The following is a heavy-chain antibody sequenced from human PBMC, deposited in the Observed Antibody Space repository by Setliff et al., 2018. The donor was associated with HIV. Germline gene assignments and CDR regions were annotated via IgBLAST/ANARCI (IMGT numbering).Heavy chain of an antibody. CDR1: GGTFSSYD. J-gene: IGHJ6*02. Sequence: GASVKVSCKASGGTFSSYDINWVRQATGQGLEWMGWMNPNSGNTGYAQNFQGRVTMTIDTSTSTAYMELRSLRSDDTAVYFCARLGSGWSDSYYYAMDVWGQGTTVTVSS. V-gene: IGHV1-8*01. CDR2: MNPNSGNT. D-gene: IGHD6-19*01. CDR3: ARLGSGWSDSYYYAMDV.